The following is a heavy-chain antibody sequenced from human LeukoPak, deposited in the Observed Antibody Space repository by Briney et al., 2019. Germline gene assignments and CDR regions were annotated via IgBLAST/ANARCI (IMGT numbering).Heavy chain of an antibody. Sequence: PSETLSLTCTVSGGSISTYYWSWIRQSPGKGLEWIGYIYYTGSTNYNPSLESRVTISVDTSKNQFSLKLSSVTAADTAVYYCARLYDILSGYDAFDIWGQGTMVTVSS. J-gene: IGHJ3*02. CDR2: IYYTGST. CDR3: ARLYDILSGYDAFDI. CDR1: GGSISTYY. D-gene: IGHD3-9*01. V-gene: IGHV4-59*08.